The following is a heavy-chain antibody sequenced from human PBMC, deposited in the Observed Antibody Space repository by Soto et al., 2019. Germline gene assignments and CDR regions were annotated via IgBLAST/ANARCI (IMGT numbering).Heavy chain of an antibody. D-gene: IGHD2-2*01. J-gene: IGHJ4*02. Sequence: GASVKVSCKTSGYTFTNYPIHWVRQAPGQRLEWMGWINPGNGDTKYSPQFQGRLTLSRDTSATTAYMEVSRLRSEDTAIYYCATLPAVIGEAGDYFAHWGQGALVTVSS. V-gene: IGHV1-3*01. CDR1: GYTFTNYP. CDR3: ATLPAVIGEAGDYFAH. CDR2: INPGNGDT.